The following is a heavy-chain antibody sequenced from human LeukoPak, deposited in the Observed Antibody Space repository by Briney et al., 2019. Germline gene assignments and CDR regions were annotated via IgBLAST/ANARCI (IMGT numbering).Heavy chain of an antibody. CDR3: APGDFWSGYSPFDY. Sequence: PGGSLRLSCAASGFTFSSYGMHWVRQAPGKGLEWVAVIRYDGSNKYYADSVKGRFTISRDNSKNTLYLQMNSLRAEDTAVYYCAPGDFWSGYSPFDYWGQGTLVTVSS. CDR1: GFTFSSYG. V-gene: IGHV3-30*02. CDR2: IRYDGSNK. D-gene: IGHD3-3*01. J-gene: IGHJ4*02.